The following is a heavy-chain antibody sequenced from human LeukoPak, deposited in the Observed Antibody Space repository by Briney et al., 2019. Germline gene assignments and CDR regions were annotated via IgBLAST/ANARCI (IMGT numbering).Heavy chain of an antibody. CDR3: ARVYPGAIAAAGNY. Sequence: RINPNSGGTNYAQKFQGRVTMTRDTSISTAYMELSRLRSDDTAVYYCARVYPGAIAAAGNYWGQGTLVTVSS. D-gene: IGHD6-13*01. CDR2: INPNSGGT. V-gene: IGHV1-2*06. J-gene: IGHJ4*02.